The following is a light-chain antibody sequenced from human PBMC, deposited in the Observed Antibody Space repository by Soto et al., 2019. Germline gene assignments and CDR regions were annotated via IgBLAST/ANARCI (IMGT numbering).Light chain of an antibody. CDR2: GAS. Sequence: ELMLTQSPATLSASPGERDTLSCRASQSVDINLAWYQQKPGQAPRLLIYGASTRATDMPGRFSGSGSGTDFTLTISRLEPEDFAVYYCQQYGSSSWTFGQGTKVDIK. CDR1: QSVDIN. CDR3: QQYGSSSWT. V-gene: IGKV3-20*01. J-gene: IGKJ1*01.